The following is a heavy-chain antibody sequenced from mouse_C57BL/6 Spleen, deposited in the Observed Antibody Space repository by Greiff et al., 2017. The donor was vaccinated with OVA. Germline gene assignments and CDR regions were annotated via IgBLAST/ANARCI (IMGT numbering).Heavy chain of an antibody. Sequence: QVQLQQPGAELVKPGASVKLSCKASGYTFTSYWMQWVKQRPGQGLEWIGEIDPSDSYTNYNQQFKGKATLTVDTSSSTAYMQLRSLTSEDSAIYYCARKGVYYCGSSSFYYYAMDYWGQGTSVTVSS. V-gene: IGHV1-50*01. CDR1: GYTFTSYW. D-gene: IGHD1-1*01. J-gene: IGHJ4*01. CDR2: IDPSDSYT. CDR3: ARKGVYYCGSSSFYYYAMDY.